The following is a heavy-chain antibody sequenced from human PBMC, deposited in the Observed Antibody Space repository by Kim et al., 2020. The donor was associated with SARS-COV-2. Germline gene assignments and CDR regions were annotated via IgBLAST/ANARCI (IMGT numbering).Heavy chain of an antibody. V-gene: IGHV3-48*01. D-gene: IGHD4-17*01. Sequence: SSWGTTIYNTDSVKGPVTISRDSAKNSLYLQMNSLRAEDTAVYYCTRRLDYWGQGTLVTVPS. J-gene: IGHJ4*02. CDR2: SSWGTTI. CDR3: TRRLDY.